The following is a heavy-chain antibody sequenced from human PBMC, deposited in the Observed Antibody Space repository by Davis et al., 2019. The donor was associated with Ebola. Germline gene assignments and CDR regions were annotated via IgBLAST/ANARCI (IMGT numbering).Heavy chain of an antibody. J-gene: IGHJ4*02. CDR2: INPHNGNT. CDR1: GYTFTNYG. D-gene: IGHD3-22*01. V-gene: IGHV1-18*04. Sequence: ASVKVSCKASGYTFTNYGITWVRQAPGQGLEWMGWINPHNGNTNYAQNVQGRVTMTTDTSTSTAYMELSSLRSEDTAVYYCAREFGLDSSAPFDYWGQGTLVTVSS. CDR3: AREFGLDSSAPFDY.